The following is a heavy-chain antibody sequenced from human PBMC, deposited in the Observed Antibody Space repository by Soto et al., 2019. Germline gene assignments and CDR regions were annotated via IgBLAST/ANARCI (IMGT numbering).Heavy chain of an antibody. CDR1: GYTFTSYA. J-gene: IGHJ3*02. CDR3: AREERDGSGSFLQEKSNAFDI. D-gene: IGHD3-10*01. V-gene: IGHV1-3*01. Sequence: GASVKVSCKASGYTFTSYAMHWVRQAPGQRLEWMGWINAGNGNTKYSQKFQGRVTITRDTSASTAYMELSSLRSEDTAVYYCAREERDGSGSFLQEKSNAFDIWGQGTMVTVSS. CDR2: INAGNGNT.